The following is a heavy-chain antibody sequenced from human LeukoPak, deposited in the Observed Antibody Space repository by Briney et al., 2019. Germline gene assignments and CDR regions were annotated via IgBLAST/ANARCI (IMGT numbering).Heavy chain of an antibody. D-gene: IGHD2-2*01. CDR1: GYTFTSYD. V-gene: IGHV1-8*03. CDR3: ARGRRRRDIVVVPATWPMGY. Sequence: GASVKVSFKASGYTFTSYDINWVRQATGQGLEWMGWMNPNSGNTGYAQKFQGRVTITRNTSISTAHMELSSLRSEDTAVYYCARGRRRRDIVVVPATWPMGYWGQGTLVSVSS. CDR2: MNPNSGNT. J-gene: IGHJ4*02.